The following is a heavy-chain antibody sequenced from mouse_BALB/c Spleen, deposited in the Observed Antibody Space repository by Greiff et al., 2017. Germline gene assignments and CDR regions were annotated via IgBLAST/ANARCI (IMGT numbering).Heavy chain of an antibody. CDR2: ISDGGSYT. Sequence: EVKLVESGGGLVKPGGSLKLSCAASGFTFSDYYMYWVRQTPEKRLEWVATISDGGSYTYYPDSVKGRFTISRDNAKNNLYLQMSSLKSEDTAMYYCARGGDYGNYVGAMDYWGQGTSVTVSS. CDR3: ARGGDYGNYVGAMDY. CDR1: GFTFSDYY. D-gene: IGHD2-1*01. V-gene: IGHV5-4*02. J-gene: IGHJ4*01.